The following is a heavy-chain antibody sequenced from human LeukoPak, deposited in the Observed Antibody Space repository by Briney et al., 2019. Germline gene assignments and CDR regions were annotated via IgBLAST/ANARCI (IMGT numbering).Heavy chain of an antibody. V-gene: IGHV3-30*04. D-gene: IGHD5-12*01. CDR3: ARVTRGGYDGYFDY. CDR1: GFTFSSYA. J-gene: IGHJ4*02. Sequence: GGSLRLSCAASGFTFSSYAMHWVRQAPGKGLEWVAVISYDGSNKYYADSVKGRFTISRDNSKNTLYLQMNSLRAEDTAVYYCARVTRGGYDGYFDYWGQGTLVTVSS. CDR2: ISYDGSNK.